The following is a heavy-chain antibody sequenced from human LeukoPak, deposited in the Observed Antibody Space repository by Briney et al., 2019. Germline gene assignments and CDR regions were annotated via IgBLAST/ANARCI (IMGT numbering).Heavy chain of an antibody. J-gene: IGHJ4*02. D-gene: IGHD3-16*02. CDR2: ISSSSSCI. V-gene: IGHV3-21*01. CDR1: GFTFSSYT. CDR3: ARDRNYDYIWGSYRPDYFDY. Sequence: GGSLRLSCAASGFTFSSYTMNWVRQAPGKGLEWVSSISSSSSCIYYADSMKGRFTISRDNAKNSLYLQMNSLRDDDTAVYYCARDRNYDYIWGSYRPDYFDYWGQGTLVTVSS.